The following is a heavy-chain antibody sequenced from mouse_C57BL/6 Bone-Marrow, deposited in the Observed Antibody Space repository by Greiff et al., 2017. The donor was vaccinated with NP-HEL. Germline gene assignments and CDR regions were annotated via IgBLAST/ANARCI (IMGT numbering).Heavy chain of an antibody. CDR1: GYTFTSYT. CDR3: ANPPYSNPSLAY. J-gene: IGHJ4*01. CDR2: INPSSGYT. D-gene: IGHD2-5*01. V-gene: IGHV1-4*01. Sequence: QVQLQQSGAELARPGASVKMSCKASGYTFTSYTMHWVNQSPGQGLEWIGYINPSSGYTKYNQKFKDKATLTADKSSSTAYMQLSSLTSEDSAVYYCANPPYSNPSLAYWGQGTSVTVSS.